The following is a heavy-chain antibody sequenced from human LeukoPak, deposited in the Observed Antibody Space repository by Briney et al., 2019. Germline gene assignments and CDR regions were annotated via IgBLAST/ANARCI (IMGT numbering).Heavy chain of an antibody. V-gene: IGHV3-11*06. CDR2: INGSSSDT. CDR3: ARQFTYDILTGYTYYYGMDV. CDR1: GFTFSDYY. D-gene: IGHD3-9*01. Sequence: PGGSLRLSCAASGFTFSDYYMTWVRQAPGRGLEWISYINGSSSDTKYADSVKGRFTISRDNSKNTLYLQMNSLRAEDTAVYYCARQFTYDILTGYTYYYGMDVWGQGTPVTVSS. J-gene: IGHJ6*02.